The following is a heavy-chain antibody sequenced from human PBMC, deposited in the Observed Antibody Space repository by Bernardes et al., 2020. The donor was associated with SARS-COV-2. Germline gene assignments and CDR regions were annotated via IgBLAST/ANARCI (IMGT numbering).Heavy chain of an antibody. D-gene: IGHD3-10*01. CDR3: ARDPADYFGSGSSLW. CDR1: GFIFSSYG. J-gene: IGHJ4*02. V-gene: IGHV3-33*07. Sequence: GGSLRLSCAASGFIFSSYGMYWVRQAPGKGLEWVAVIWYDGSKTYYADYVKGRFTISRDVSTNTLYLHMDSLRVEDTAVYYCARDPADYFGSGSSLWWGQGTLVTVSS. CDR2: IWYDGSKT.